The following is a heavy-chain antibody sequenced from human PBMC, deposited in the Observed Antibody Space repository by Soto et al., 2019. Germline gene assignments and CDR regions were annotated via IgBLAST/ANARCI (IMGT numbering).Heavy chain of an antibody. CDR2: IDPSDSYT. J-gene: IGHJ6*02. D-gene: IGHD2-2*02. CDR1: GYSFTSYW. V-gene: IGHV5-10-1*03. CDR3: ARLDVVVVPAAISHSYYYYGMDV. Sequence: EVQLVQSGAEVKKPGESLRISCKGSGYSFTSYWISWVRQMPGKGLEWMGRIDPSDSYTNYSPSFQGHVTISADKSISTAYLQWSSLKASDTAMYYCARLDVVVVPAAISHSYYYYGMDVWGQGTTVTVSS.